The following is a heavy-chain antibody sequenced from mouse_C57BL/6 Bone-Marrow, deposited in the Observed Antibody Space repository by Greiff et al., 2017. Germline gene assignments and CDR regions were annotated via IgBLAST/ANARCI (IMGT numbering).Heavy chain of an antibody. CDR1: GYTFTSYG. V-gene: IGHV1-81*01. Sequence: VQLQESGAELARPGASVKLSCKASGYTFTSYGISWVKQRTGQGLEWIGEIYPRSGNTYYNEKFKGKATLTADKSSSTAYMELRSLTSEDSAVYFCARKVYYGSSYAMDYWGQGTSVTVSS. D-gene: IGHD1-1*01. J-gene: IGHJ4*01. CDR3: ARKVYYGSSYAMDY. CDR2: IYPRSGNT.